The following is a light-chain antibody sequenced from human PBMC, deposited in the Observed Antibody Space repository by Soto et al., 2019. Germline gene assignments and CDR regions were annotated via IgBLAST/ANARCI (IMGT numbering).Light chain of an antibody. CDR3: QQYGSSPET. CDR2: GPS. CDR1: QSVSSSY. Sequence: IVLTQSPGSLSFSPCERVTLSCMASQSVSSSYLAWYQQKPGQSPRLLIYGPSSRATGIPDRFSGSGSGTDFTLTISRLEPEDFAVYYCQQYGSSPETFGQGTKVDIK. V-gene: IGKV3-20*01. J-gene: IGKJ1*01.